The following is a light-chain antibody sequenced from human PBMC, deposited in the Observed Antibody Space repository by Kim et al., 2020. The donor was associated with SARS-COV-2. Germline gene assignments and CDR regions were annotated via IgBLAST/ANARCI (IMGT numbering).Light chain of an antibody. CDR3: QQYGSSPPIT. V-gene: IGKV3-20*01. CDR2: GAC. Sequence: PGERASLSCRASQSVSSSYLAWYQQKPGQAPRRLIYGACSRATGIPDRFSGSGSGTDFTLTISRLEPEDFAVYYCQQYGSSPPITFGQGTRLEIK. CDR1: QSVSSSY. J-gene: IGKJ5*01.